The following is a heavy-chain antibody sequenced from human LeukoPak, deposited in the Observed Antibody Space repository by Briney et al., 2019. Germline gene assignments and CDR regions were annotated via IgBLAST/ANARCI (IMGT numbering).Heavy chain of an antibody. V-gene: IGHV5-51*01. D-gene: IGHD2-15*01. Sequence: GESLKISCQGSADTFANYWIGWVCQRPGRGLEWMGLIYAGDSDTRYNPTFQGQVTISADKSISTAYLQWSSLKASDTAMYYCARHRRSGGRITGWFDPWGQGTLVTVSS. CDR1: ADTFANYW. CDR3: ARHRRSGGRITGWFDP. CDR2: IYAGDSDT. J-gene: IGHJ5*02.